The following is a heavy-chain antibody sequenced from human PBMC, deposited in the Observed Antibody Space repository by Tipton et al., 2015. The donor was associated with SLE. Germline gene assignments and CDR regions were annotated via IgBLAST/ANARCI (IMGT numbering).Heavy chain of an antibody. Sequence: SLRLSCAASGFTFSAYEMNWVRQAPGKGLEWVSYISSSGSTVYYADSVKGRFTISRDNAKNSLYLQMSSPRAEDTAVYYCAREDFGEAFDIWGQGTMVTVSS. CDR1: GFTFSAYE. V-gene: IGHV3-48*03. J-gene: IGHJ3*02. CDR2: ISSSGSTV. CDR3: AREDFGEAFDI. D-gene: IGHD2/OR15-2a*01.